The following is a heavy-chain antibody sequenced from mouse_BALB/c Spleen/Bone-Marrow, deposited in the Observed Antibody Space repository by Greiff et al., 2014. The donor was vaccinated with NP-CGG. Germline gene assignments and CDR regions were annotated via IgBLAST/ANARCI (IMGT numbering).Heavy chain of an antibody. J-gene: IGHJ1*01. CDR1: GYSFSGYN. Sequence: EVQLQESGPELEKPGASVKISCKASGYSFSGYNLNWVKQNSGQSLEWIGNIDPYYGDTTYNQKFKGKATLTVDRSSGTAYMQLKSLTSEDSAVYYCARKAYYTNWWYFDVWGAGTTVTVSS. CDR3: ARKAYYTNWWYFDV. CDR2: IDPYYGDT. D-gene: IGHD2-5*01. V-gene: IGHV1-39*01.